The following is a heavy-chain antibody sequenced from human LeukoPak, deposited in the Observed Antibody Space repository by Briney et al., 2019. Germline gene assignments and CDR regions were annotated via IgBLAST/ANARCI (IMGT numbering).Heavy chain of an antibody. D-gene: IGHD6-19*01. V-gene: IGHV5-51*01. Sequence: GESLKISCKGSGYRFTNDWIGWVRQMPGKGLEWIGIIYPNDSDTRYSPSFQGQVTISADKSISTAYLQWSSLKASDTAMYCCAAMTLGYSSGWYEGGYWGQGTLVTVSS. J-gene: IGHJ4*02. CDR1: GYRFTNDW. CDR2: IYPNDSDT. CDR3: AAMTLGYSSGWYEGGY.